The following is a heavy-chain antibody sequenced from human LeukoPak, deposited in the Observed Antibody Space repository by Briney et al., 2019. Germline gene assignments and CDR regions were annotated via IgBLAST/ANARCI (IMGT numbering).Heavy chain of an antibody. CDR2: ISSSGSTI. CDR3: ACPLLGDSRGYYYRAFDI. V-gene: IGHV3-11*01. CDR1: GFTVSNYY. D-gene: IGHD3-22*01. J-gene: IGHJ3*02. Sequence: GGSLRLSCAASGFTVSNYYMSWIRQAPGKGLEWVSYISSSGSTIYYADSVKGRFTISRDNDKNSLYLQMNSLRAEDTAVYYCACPLLGDSRGYYYRAFDIWGQGTMVTVSS.